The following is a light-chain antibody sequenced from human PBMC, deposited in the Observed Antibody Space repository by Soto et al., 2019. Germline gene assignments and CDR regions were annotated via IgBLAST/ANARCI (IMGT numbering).Light chain of an antibody. J-gene: IGKJ1*01. V-gene: IGKV1-5*01. Sequence: DIQITQSPSTLSASVGDRVTITCRASESISTWLAWYQQKQGKAPKLLMHGASRLESGVPSRFSGSGSGTEFTLTIRSLQPDDFGTYYCQQYKNYWTFGQGTKVDIK. CDR2: GAS. CDR3: QQYKNYWT. CDR1: ESISTW.